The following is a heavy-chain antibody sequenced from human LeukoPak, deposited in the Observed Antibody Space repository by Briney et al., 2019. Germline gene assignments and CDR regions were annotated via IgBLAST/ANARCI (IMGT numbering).Heavy chain of an antibody. CDR1: GFTFTMFG. CDR2: ISSSSSYI. Sequence: PGGSLRLSCAASGFTFTMFGMNWVRQAPGKGLEWVSSISSSSSYIYYADSVKGRFTISRDNAKNSLYLQMNSLRAEDTAVYYCARTAHDYGDLNWFDPWGQGTLVTVSS. D-gene: IGHD4-17*01. V-gene: IGHV3-21*01. CDR3: ARTAHDYGDLNWFDP. J-gene: IGHJ5*02.